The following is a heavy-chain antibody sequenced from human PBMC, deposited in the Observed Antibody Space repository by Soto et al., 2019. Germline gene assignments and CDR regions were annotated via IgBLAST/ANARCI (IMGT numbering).Heavy chain of an antibody. J-gene: IGHJ6*02. CDR3: SRAGSGLYYYYYYGMDV. V-gene: IGHV3-23*01. CDR1: GFTFSSYA. D-gene: IGHD3-10*01. Sequence: GGSLRLSCAASGFTFSSYAMSWVRQAPGKGLEWVSAISGSGGSTYYADSVKGRFTISRDNSKNTLYLQMNSLRAEDTAVYYCSRAGSGLYYYYYYGMDVWGQGTTVTVSS. CDR2: ISGSGGST.